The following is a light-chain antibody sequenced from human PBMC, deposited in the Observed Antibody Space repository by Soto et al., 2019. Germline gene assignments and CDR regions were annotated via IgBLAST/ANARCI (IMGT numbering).Light chain of an antibody. V-gene: IGLV2-23*02. CDR2: EVN. J-gene: IGLJ1*01. CDR3: CSYAGGSTYV. Sequence: QSLLTQPASVSGSPGQSITISCTGTSSDVGSYNLVSWYQQHPGRAPKLLIYEVNKRPSGVSNDFSGSKSANTASLTISGLRAEDEADYYCCSYAGGSTYVFGSGTKVTVL. CDR1: SSDVGSYNL.